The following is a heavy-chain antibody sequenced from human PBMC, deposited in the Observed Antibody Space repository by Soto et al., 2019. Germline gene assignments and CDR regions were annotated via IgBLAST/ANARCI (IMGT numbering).Heavy chain of an antibody. D-gene: IGHD3-10*01. CDR2: ISYDGSNK. J-gene: IGHJ4*02. V-gene: IGHV3-30-3*01. Sequence: PGGSLRLSCAASGFTFSSYAMHWVRQAPGKGLEWVAVISYDGSNKYYADSVKGRFTISRDNSKNTLYLQMNSLRAEDTAVYYCARDRRQHGSDPGVFDYWGQGTLVTVSS. CDR1: GFTFSSYA. CDR3: ARDRRQHGSDPGVFDY.